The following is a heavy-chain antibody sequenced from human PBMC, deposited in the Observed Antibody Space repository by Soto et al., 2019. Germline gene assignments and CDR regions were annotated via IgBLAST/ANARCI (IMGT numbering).Heavy chain of an antibody. J-gene: IGHJ4*02. V-gene: IGHV3-23*01. CDR3: ANVPIWCGSSRCYTEGFDY. CDR2: VSGSASNT. D-gene: IGHD2-2*01. Sequence: EVQLLEYGGGLAQPGGSLRLTCAASGFAFSDYAMSWVRQAPGKGLEWVSTVSGSASNTHYADSVTGLFTISIDNSKNILFLQMDRLRAEDTALYYCANVPIWCGSSRCYTEGFDYWGQGSLVIVSS. CDR1: GFAFSDYA.